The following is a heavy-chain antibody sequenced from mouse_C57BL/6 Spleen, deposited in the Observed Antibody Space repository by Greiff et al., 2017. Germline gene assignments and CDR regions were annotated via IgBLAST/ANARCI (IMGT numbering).Heavy chain of an antibody. Sequence: QVQLQQPGAELVKPGASVKLSCKASGYTFTSYWMQWVKQRPGQGLEWIGEIDPSDSYTNYNQKFKGKATLTVDTSSSTAYMQLSSLTSEDSAVYYCARNFYYYGSSPESYWYFDVWGTGTTVTVSS. V-gene: IGHV1-50*01. CDR3: ARNFYYYGSSPESYWYFDV. J-gene: IGHJ1*03. D-gene: IGHD1-1*01. CDR1: GYTFTSYW. CDR2: IDPSDSYT.